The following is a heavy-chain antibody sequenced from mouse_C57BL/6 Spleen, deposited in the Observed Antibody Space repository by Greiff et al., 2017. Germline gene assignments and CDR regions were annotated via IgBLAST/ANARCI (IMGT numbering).Heavy chain of an antibody. J-gene: IGHJ2*01. CDR2: IYPGSGST. CDR3: ARSITTVVVDY. CDR1: GYTFTSYW. D-gene: IGHD1-1*01. Sequence: QVQLQQPGAELVKPGASVMMSCKASGYTFTSYWITWVKQRPGQGLEWIGDIYPGSGSTNYNEKFKSKATLTVDTSSSTAYMQLSSLTSEDSAVYYCARSITTVVVDYWGQGTTLTVSS. V-gene: IGHV1-55*01.